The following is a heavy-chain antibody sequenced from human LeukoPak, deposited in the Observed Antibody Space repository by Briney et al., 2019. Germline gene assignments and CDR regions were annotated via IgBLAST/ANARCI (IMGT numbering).Heavy chain of an antibody. Sequence: SETLSLACTVSGYSISSGYYWGWIRQPPGKGLEWIGSIYHSGSTYYNPSLKSRVTISVDTSKNQFSLKLSSVTAADTAVYYCARILRESEALDWGQGTLVTVSS. CDR3: ARILRESEALD. CDR2: IYHSGST. V-gene: IGHV4-38-2*02. D-gene: IGHD3-3*01. CDR1: GYSISSGYY. J-gene: IGHJ4*02.